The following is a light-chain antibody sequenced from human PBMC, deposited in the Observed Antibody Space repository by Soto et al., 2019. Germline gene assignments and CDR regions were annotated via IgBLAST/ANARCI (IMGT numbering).Light chain of an antibody. CDR3: QSYDSSLRGSV. J-gene: IGLJ1*01. CDR2: GNS. CDR1: SSNIGPGFD. V-gene: IGLV1-40*01. Sequence: QSFLTQPPSVSGAPGQTVTISCSGSSSNIGPGFDVHWYQQVSGAAPKLLIYGNSNRPSGVPDRFSGSRSGTSASLAITGLQPEDEADYHCQSYDSSLRGSVFGPGTKVTVL.